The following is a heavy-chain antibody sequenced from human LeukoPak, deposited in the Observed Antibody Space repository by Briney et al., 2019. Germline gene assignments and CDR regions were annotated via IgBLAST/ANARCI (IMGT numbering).Heavy chain of an antibody. CDR1: GFIGSSKY. V-gene: IGHV3-53*01. J-gene: IGHJ4*02. CDR3: ARVLRSVYDLEYYFDY. D-gene: IGHD5/OR15-5a*01. Sequence: PGGSLRLSCAASGFIGSSKYMSWLRQAPGKGLEWVSVIYSGGSTYYADSVKGRFIISRDNSKNTLYLQMNSLRAEDTAVYYCARVLRSVYDLEYYFDYWGQGTLVTVSS. CDR2: IYSGGST.